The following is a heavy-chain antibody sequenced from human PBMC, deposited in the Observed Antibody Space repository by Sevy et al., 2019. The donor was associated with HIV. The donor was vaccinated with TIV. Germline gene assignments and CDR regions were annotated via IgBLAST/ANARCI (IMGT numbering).Heavy chain of an antibody. J-gene: IGHJ4*02. Sequence: GGSLRLSCAASGFTFSSYATSWVRQAPGKGLEWVSAISGSGGSTYYADSVKGRFTISRDNSKNTLYLQMNSLRAEDTAVYYCAKALSGSGSYWVFDYWGQGTLVTVSS. V-gene: IGHV3-23*01. D-gene: IGHD3-10*01. CDR3: AKALSGSGSYWVFDY. CDR2: ISGSGGST. CDR1: GFTFSSYA.